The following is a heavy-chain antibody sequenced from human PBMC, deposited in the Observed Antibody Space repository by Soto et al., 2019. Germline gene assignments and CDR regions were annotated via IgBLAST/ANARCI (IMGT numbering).Heavy chain of an antibody. D-gene: IGHD6-6*01. Sequence: QVQLVQSGAEVKKPGSSVKVSCKASGGTFSSYTISWVRQAPGQGLEWMGRIIPILGIANYAQKFQGGVTITADKSTSTAYMELSSLRSEDTAVYYCASIAARPKAYYYYMDVWGKGTTVTVSS. CDR2: IIPILGIA. J-gene: IGHJ6*03. CDR1: GGTFSSYT. CDR3: ASIAARPKAYYYYMDV. V-gene: IGHV1-69*02.